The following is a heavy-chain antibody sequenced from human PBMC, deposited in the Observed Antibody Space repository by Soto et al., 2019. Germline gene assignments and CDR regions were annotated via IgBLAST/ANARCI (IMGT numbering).Heavy chain of an antibody. CDR2: IIPIFGTA. J-gene: IGHJ6*02. Sequence: QVQLVQSGAEVKKPGSSVKVSCKASGGTFSSYAISWVRQAPGQGLEWMGGIIPIFGTANYAQKCQGRVTITADESTSTAYMELSSLRSEDTAVYYCARASYYYDSSGYYPNYYYYGMDVWGHGTTVTVSS. CDR3: ARASYYYDSSGYYPNYYYYGMDV. V-gene: IGHV1-69*12. CDR1: GGTFSSYA. D-gene: IGHD3-22*01.